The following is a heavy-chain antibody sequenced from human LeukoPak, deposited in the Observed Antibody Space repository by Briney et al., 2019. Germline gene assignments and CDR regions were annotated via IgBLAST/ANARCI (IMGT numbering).Heavy chain of an antibody. CDR1: GFTFSTYA. D-gene: IGHD3-9*01. V-gene: IGHV3-23*01. CDR3: AKFLEPDPPVLDNLGS. Sequence: GGSLRLSCAASGFTFSTYAMSWVRQAPGKGLEWVSTISSRGTSTYYADSVKGRFTISRDTSKNTPYLQMNSLSAEDTAVYSCAKFLEPDPPVLDNLGSWGQGTRVPVSS. J-gene: IGHJ1*01. CDR2: ISSRGTST.